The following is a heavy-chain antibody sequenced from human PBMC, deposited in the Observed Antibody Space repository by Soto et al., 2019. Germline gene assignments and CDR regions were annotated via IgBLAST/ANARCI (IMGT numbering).Heavy chain of an antibody. CDR3: ARSRNGGPAPY. J-gene: IGHJ4*02. V-gene: IGHV1-69*02. Sequence: SVKVSCRPSEGTFSSYTISWVRQAPGQGLEWMGRIIPILGIANYAQKFQGRVTITADKSTSTAYMELSSLRSEDTAVYYCARSRNGGPAPYWGQGTLVTVSS. CDR2: IIPILGIA. CDR1: EGTFSSYT. D-gene: IGHD2-15*01.